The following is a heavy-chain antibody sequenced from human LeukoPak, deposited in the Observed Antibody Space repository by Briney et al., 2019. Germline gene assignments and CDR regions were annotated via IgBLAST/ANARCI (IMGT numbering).Heavy chain of an antibody. D-gene: IGHD2-21*02. Sequence: GGSLRLSCTTSGFTFSHAWMTWVRQAPGKGLEWVGRISTKTDGGTTDYAAPVKGRFTISREDSKNTLYLQMNSLKTEDTAVYYCIKSSGDWHWGQGTLVTVSS. J-gene: IGHJ4*02. CDR3: IKSSGDWH. V-gene: IGHV3-15*01. CDR2: ISTKTDGGTT. CDR1: GFTFSHAW.